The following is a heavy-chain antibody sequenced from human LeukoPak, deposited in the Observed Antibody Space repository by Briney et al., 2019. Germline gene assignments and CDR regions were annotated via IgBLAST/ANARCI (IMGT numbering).Heavy chain of an antibody. V-gene: IGHV1-69*05. CDR1: GYTFASYD. D-gene: IGHD4-23*01. CDR2: IIPIFGTA. CDR3: ARATTVVTPLDYYYYMDV. Sequence: GASVKVSCKASGYTFASYDISWVRQAPGQGLEWMGGIIPIFGTANYAQKFQGRVTITTDESTSTAYMELSSLRSEDTAVYYCARATTVVTPLDYYYYMDVWGKGTTVTVSS. J-gene: IGHJ6*03.